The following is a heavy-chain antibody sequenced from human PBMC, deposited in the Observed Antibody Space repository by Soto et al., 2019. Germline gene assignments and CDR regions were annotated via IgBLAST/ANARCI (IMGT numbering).Heavy chain of an antibody. J-gene: IGHJ4*02. CDR1: GVTFTSYA. V-gene: IGHV3-23*01. D-gene: IGHD3-10*01. Sequence: LRLSCAASGVTFTSYAMTWVRQVPGEGLQWVSSISKSGDSTYYADSVKGRFTTSRDNSKNTLYLQMNSLRAEDTAIYYCAKGSFGFDYWGQGTLVTV. CDR2: ISKSGDST. CDR3: AKGSFGFDY.